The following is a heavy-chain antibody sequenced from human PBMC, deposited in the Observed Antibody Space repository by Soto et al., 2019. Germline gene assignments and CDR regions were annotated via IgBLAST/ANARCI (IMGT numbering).Heavy chain of an antibody. J-gene: IGHJ6*03. V-gene: IGHV4-34*01. Sequence: TSETLSLTCAVYGGSFSGYYWSWIRQPPGKGLEWIGEINHSGSTNYNPSLKSRVTISVDTSKNQFSLKLSSVTAADTAVYYCARVANWNVRRRGAPHMDVWGKGTTVTVSS. CDR2: INHSGST. CDR1: GGSFSGYY. D-gene: IGHD1-20*01. CDR3: ARVANWNVRRRGAPHMDV.